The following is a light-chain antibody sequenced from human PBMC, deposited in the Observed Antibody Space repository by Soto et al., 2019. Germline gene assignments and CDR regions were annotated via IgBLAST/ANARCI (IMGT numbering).Light chain of an antibody. CDR1: QTLVYSDGDTY. CDR3: MQGAHWPRT. J-gene: IGKJ1*01. CDR2: KVS. V-gene: IGKV2-30*01. Sequence: DVGMTQSPLSLPVTLGQPASISCRSSQTLVYSDGDTYLSWFKQRPGQSPRRLIYKVSDRDSGVPDRYSGSGSGTDSTLKISKVEAEDVGVYYCMQGAHWPRTFGQGTKVEIK.